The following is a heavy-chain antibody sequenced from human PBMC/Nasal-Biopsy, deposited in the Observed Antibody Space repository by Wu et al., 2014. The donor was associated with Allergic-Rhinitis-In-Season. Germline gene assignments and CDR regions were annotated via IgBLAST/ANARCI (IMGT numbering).Heavy chain of an antibody. Sequence: TLSLTCTVSGYSISSGYYWGWVRQPPGKGLEWVGSVFHSGRTKYNPSLKSRVTISVDTSKNLFSLRLTSVTAADTAVYYCARTLVAADYYYYGMDVWGRGATVTVSS. CDR3: ARTLVAADYYYYGMDV. CDR2: VFHSGRT. V-gene: IGHV4-38-2*02. D-gene: IGHD2-15*01. J-gene: IGHJ6*02. CDR1: GYSISSGYY.